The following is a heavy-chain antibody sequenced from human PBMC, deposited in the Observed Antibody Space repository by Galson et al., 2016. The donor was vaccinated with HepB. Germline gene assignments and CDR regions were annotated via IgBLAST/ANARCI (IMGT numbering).Heavy chain of an antibody. Sequence: SLRLSCAASGFTFSNYATAWVRLPPGKGLEWVSTIRGGGDATYYADSVKGRFTISRDNSRSTLYLHLSSLRAEDTALYYCARGHGYYFPANYFNYWGQGTLVTVSS. J-gene: IGHJ4*02. CDR1: GFTFSNYA. V-gene: IGHV3-23*01. CDR3: ARGHGYYFPANYFNY. D-gene: IGHD2/OR15-2a*01. CDR2: IRGGGDAT.